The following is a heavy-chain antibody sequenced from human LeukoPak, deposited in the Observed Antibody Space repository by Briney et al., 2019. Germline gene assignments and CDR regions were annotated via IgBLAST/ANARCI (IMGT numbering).Heavy chain of an antibody. CDR3: AQTLEVSTITVHY. D-gene: IGHD2-8*02. J-gene: IGHJ4*02. V-gene: IGHV4-34*01. CDR2: INHSGST. CDR1: GGSFSSYY. Sequence: SETLSLTCTFYGGSFSSYYWSWVRQPPGKGLEWIGEINHSGSTTYNPSLRSRVTISVDPSKKHFSLKLTSVTAADTAVYFCAQTLEVSTITVHYWGQGTLVTVSS.